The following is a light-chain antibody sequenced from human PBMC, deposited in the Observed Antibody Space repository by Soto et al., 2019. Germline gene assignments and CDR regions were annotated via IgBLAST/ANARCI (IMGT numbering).Light chain of an antibody. J-gene: IGKJ2*01. CDR1: QSVGSS. V-gene: IGKV3-11*01. CDR2: DAS. Sequence: EVVLTQSPVTLSLSPGERATLSCRASQSVGSSLAWYQHKPGQAPRLLIYDASNRAAGIPVRFSGSASGTAFTLTISPLEPEDFVLYYCQQRSNWSPYTFCHGTRLEIK. CDR3: QQRSNWSPYT.